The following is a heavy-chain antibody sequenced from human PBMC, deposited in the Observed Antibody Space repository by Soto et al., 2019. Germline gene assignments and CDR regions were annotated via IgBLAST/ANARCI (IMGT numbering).Heavy chain of an antibody. Sequence: LSLTCVVSGGSFSGYSWSWTRQPPGKGLEWIGEINHSGRTKYNPSLKSRVTTSVDTSKNQFSLKLNSVTAADTAVYYCASPNDAFDIWGQGTMVTVSS. J-gene: IGHJ3*02. CDR2: INHSGRT. V-gene: IGHV4-34*01. CDR3: ASPNDAFDI. CDR1: GGSFSGYS.